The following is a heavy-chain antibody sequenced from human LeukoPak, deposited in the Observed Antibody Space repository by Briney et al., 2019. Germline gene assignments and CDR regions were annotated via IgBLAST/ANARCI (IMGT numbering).Heavy chain of an antibody. CDR2: IYSSGST. V-gene: IGHV4-59*01. CDR1: GGSIGPYY. D-gene: IGHD2-21*02. J-gene: IGHJ6*03. CDR3: ARVSPGVTASYYYYFYMDV. Sequence: NPSETLSLTCLLSGGSIGPYYWSWIRQPPGKGLEWIGYIYSSGSTNYNPSLMSRVTISVDKSNNQFSLELNSVTAADTAIYYCARVSPGVTASYYYYFYMDVWGKGTTVTVSS.